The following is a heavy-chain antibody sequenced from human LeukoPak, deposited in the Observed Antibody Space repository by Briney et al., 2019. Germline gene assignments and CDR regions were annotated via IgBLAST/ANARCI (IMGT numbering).Heavy chain of an antibody. V-gene: IGHV3-15*04. CDR3: TTDEDWNYARKDV. D-gene: IGHD1-7*01. J-gene: IGHJ6*02. CDR1: GFTFNYAW. Sequence: PGGSLRLSCAASGFTFNYAWMSWVRQVPGKGLEWVGQTVSEFDGGTTDYATPVKGRFTISRDDSKSTLYLQMNSLKIEDTAVYYCTTDEDWNYARKDVWGQGATVIVSS. CDR2: TVSEFDGGTT.